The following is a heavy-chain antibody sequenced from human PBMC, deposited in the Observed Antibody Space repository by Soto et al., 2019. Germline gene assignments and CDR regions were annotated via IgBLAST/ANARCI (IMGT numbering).Heavy chain of an antibody. D-gene: IGHD2-8*01. J-gene: IGHJ6*02. CDR3: ARTIYCINGVCSPLYAIDA. V-gene: IGHV4-38-2*01. Sequence: PSETLSVTCAVSGYSISSGYKWGWIRQPTGKGLEWIGSFHHSGTTHYNPSLKSRVTISVDMSKNQFYLKLTSVTAADTAVYYCARTIYCINGVCSPLYAIDAWGQGTTVT. CDR1: GYSISSGYK. CDR2: FHHSGTT.